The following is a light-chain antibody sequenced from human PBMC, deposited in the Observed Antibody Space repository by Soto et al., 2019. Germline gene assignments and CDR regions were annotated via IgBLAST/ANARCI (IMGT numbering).Light chain of an antibody. CDR2: WVD. CDR1: SSGVCGCDY. V-gene: IGLV2-8*01. CDR3: GSYAGNSRYV. Sequence: SVPTQPVTALGSPGQSVTNSCTVISSGVCGCDYVIWDKQYPGKASKLIIFWVDKRPPGVPARFSGSKSENTASLTSFGFQAEDEAVYYCGSYAGNSRYVVGPGTKV. J-gene: IGLJ1*01.